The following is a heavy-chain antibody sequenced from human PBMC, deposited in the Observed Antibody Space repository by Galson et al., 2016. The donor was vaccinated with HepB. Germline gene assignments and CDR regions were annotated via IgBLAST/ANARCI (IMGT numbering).Heavy chain of an antibody. CDR3: ARGGGSSSYYYWGMDV. CDR2: ISFEGNKQ. CDR1: GFTFSTYG. Sequence: SLRLSCADSGFTFSTYGMHWVRQAPGEGLEWVAAISFEGNKQHYADSVKGRFTVSRDNSKNTLSLQMNNLTPDDPAIYSCARGGGSSSYYYWGMDVWGQGTTVTVSS. J-gene: IGHJ6*02. D-gene: IGHD3-16*01. V-gene: IGHV3-30*03.